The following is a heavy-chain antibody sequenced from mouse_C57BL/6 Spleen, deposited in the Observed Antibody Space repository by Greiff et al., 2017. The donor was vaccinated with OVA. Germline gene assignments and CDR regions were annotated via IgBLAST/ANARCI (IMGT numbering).Heavy chain of an antibody. CDR2: IYPSDSET. CDR1: GYTFTSYW. V-gene: IGHV1-61*01. CDR3: AREVYDYAYFDY. Sequence: QVQLQQPGAELVRPGSSVKLSCKASGYTFTSYWMDWVKQRPGQGLEWIGNIYPSDSETHYNQKFKDKATLTVDKSSSTAYMQLSSLTSEDSAVYYCAREVYDYAYFDYWGQGTTLTVSS. J-gene: IGHJ2*01. D-gene: IGHD2-4*01.